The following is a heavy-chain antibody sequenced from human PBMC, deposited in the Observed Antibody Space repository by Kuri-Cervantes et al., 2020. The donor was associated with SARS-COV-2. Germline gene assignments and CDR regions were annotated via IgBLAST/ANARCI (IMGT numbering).Heavy chain of an antibody. CDR2: ISYDGSNK. Sequence: GESLKISCAASGFTFSSYGMHWVRQAPGKGLEWVAVISYDGSNKYYADSVKGRFTISRDNSKNTLYLQMNSLRAKDTAVYYCAKDRIGVFGVEYYYGMDVWGQGTTVTVSS. D-gene: IGHD3-3*01. V-gene: IGHV3-30*18. CDR1: GFTFSSYG. CDR3: AKDRIGVFGVEYYYGMDV. J-gene: IGHJ6*02.